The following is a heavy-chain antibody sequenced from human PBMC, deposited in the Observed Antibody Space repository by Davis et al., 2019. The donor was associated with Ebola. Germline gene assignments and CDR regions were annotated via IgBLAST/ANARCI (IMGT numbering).Heavy chain of an antibody. Sequence: PGGSLRLSCKGSGYSFTSYWISWVRQMPGKGLEWMGRIDPSDSYTNYSPSFQGHVTISADKYISTAYLQWSSLKASDTAMYYCARQGDYNFVWGTYRYANYYYGMDVWGKGTTVTVSS. CDR1: GYSFTSYW. CDR2: IDPSDSYT. D-gene: IGHD3-16*02. J-gene: IGHJ6*04. CDR3: ARQGDYNFVWGTYRYANYYYGMDV. V-gene: IGHV5-10-1*01.